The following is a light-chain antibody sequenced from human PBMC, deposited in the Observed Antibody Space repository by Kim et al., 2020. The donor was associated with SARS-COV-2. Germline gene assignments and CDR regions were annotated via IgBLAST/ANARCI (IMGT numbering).Light chain of an antibody. CDR2: SND. CDR3: AAWDDSLSALV. V-gene: IGLV1-44*01. CDR1: SSNIGSNT. J-gene: IGLJ2*01. Sequence: QSVLTQPPSASGTPGQRLTISCSGSSSNIGSNTVKWYQQLPGTAPKLLIYSNDQRPSGVPDRFSGSKSGTSASLAISGLQSEDEADYHCAAWDDSLSALVFGGGTQLTVL.